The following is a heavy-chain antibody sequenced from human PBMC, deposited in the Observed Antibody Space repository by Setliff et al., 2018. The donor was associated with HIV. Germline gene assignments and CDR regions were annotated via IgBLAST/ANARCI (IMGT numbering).Heavy chain of an antibody. Sequence: ASVKVSCKASEYSFTDYFIHWGRQAAGRGLEWMGGISPHSGGTRTTRTFRGRVTMTRDTSINTAYMELSGVRSDDTAVYFCARHLSNSFDYWGQGTLVTVSS. J-gene: IGHJ4*02. CDR2: ISPHSGGT. D-gene: IGHD2-8*01. CDR1: EYSFTDYF. CDR3: ARHLSNSFDY. V-gene: IGHV1-2*02.